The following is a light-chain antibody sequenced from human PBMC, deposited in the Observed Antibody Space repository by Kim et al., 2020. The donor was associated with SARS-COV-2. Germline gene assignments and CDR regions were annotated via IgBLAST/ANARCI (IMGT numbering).Light chain of an antibody. CDR2: DAS. CDR3: QQYDNLAT. Sequence: SASVGDRVTITCQASQDIGDSLNWYQQKPGKAPKLLLYDASNLEAGVPLRFSGSGSGTDFTFIISSLQPEDIATYYCQQYDNLATFGGGTKVDIK. J-gene: IGKJ4*01. CDR1: QDIGDS. V-gene: IGKV1-33*01.